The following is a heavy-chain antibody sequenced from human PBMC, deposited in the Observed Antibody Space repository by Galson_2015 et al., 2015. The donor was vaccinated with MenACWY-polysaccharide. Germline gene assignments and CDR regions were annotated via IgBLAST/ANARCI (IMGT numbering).Heavy chain of an antibody. V-gene: IGHV1-3*01. CDR1: GYTFTSYA. J-gene: IGHJ4*02. Sequence: SVKVSCKASGYTFTSYAIHWVRQAPGQRLEWMGWINAGNGNTKYSRKFQGRVTITRDTSASTAYMDLSSLRSEDTAVYYCARAGYSNPDYWGQGTLVTVSS. CDR2: INAGNGNT. CDR3: ARAGYSNPDY. D-gene: IGHD4-11*01.